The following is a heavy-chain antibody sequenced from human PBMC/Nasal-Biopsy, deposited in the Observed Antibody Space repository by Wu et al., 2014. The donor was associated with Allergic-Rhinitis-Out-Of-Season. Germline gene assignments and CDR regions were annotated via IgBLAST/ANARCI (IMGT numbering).Heavy chain of an antibody. Sequence: TLSLTCAVYGGTVNNYYWTWIRQTPGKGLEWIAEISQRGNTNYNPSLESRLTLAVDTSKSQCSLKLTSVTAADTAVYYCARGGPFLPFITFSLKSRWFDPWGKGNPGHRLL. V-gene: IGHV4-34*01. CDR1: GGTVNNYY. CDR3: ARGGPFLPFITFSLKSRWFDP. D-gene: IGHD1-14*01. CDR2: ISQRGNT. J-gene: IGHJ5*02.